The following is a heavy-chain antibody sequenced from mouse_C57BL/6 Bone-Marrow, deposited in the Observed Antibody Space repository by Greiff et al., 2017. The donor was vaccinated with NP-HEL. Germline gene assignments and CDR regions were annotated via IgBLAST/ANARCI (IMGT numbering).Heavy chain of an antibody. Sequence: QVQLQQSGPELVKPGASVKISCKASGYAFSSSWMNWVKQRPGKGLEWIGRIYPGDGDTNYNGKFKGKATLTADKSSSTAYMQLSSLTSEDSAVYFCAGRWFPFDYWGQGTTLTVSS. CDR3: AGRWFPFDY. V-gene: IGHV1-82*01. D-gene: IGHD2-3*01. CDR1: GYAFSSSW. CDR2: IYPGDGDT. J-gene: IGHJ2*01.